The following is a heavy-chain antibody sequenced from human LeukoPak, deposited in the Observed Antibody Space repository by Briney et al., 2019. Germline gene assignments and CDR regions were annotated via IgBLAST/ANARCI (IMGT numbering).Heavy chain of an antibody. CDR3: ARAYDWSYYYYMDV. CDR1: GFTFSTYS. V-gene: IGHV3-48*04. Sequence: GGSLRLSCAASGFTFSTYSMNWVRQAPGKGLEWVSYISSSSSTIYYADSVKGRFTISRDNAKNSLYLQMNSLRAEDTAVYYCARAYDWSYYYYMDVWGKGTMVTVSS. CDR2: ISSSSSTI. D-gene: IGHD3-16*01. J-gene: IGHJ6*03.